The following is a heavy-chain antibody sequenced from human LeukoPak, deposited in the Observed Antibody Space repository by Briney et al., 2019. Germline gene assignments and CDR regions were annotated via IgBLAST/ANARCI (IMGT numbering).Heavy chain of an antibody. CDR1: GGSISNYY. D-gene: IGHD5-12*01. CDR2: ISDSGSA. Sequence: SETLSLTCTVSGGSISNYYWTWIRQPPGKGLEWIGHISDSGSANYNPSLKSRVTISGDTSKNQVSLNLGSVTAADTAVYYCATGKGYHYYWGQGTLVTVSS. J-gene: IGHJ4*02. CDR3: ATGKGYHYY. V-gene: IGHV4-59*01.